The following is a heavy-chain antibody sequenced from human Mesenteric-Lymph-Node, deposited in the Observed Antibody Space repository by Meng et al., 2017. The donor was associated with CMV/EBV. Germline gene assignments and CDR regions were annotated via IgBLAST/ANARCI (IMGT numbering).Heavy chain of an antibody. Sequence: QGQLQQAGAGLLKPSETLSLTCAVYGVSFSGYYWSWIRQPPWKGLEWIGEINHSGSTNYNPSLKSRVNISVDTSKNQFSLKLSSVTAADTAVYYCARHQRWLKSEGGFNYWGQGTLVTVSS. CDR1: GVSFSGYY. CDR2: INHSGST. V-gene: IGHV4-34*01. J-gene: IGHJ4*02. D-gene: IGHD4-23*01. CDR3: ARHQRWLKSEGGFNY.